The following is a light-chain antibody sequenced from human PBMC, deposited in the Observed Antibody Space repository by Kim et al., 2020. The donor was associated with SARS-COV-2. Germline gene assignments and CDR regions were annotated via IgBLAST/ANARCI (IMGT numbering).Light chain of an antibody. CDR1: ITNIGRRP. V-gene: IGLV1-44*01. CDR2: GNN. J-gene: IGLJ3*02. Sequence: GQSVTIPCSGRITNIGRRPVNWYQQFPGMTPELLIYGNNQRSSGVPDRFSASTSGTSASLAISGLHSEDEADYYCVAWDDSLNGPVFGGGTQLTVL. CDR3: VAWDDSLNGPV.